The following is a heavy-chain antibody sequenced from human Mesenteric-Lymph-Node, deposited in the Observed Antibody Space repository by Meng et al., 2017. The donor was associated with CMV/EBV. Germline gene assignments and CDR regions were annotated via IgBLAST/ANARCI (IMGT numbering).Heavy chain of an antibody. D-gene: IGHD3-10*01. V-gene: IGHV4-30-4*08. CDR2: IYSSGTT. Sequence: SETLSLTCTVSGGSIRSGDYYWSWLRQPPGKGLEWIGFIYSSGTTHYNPSLESRVTISGDTSKNQFSLKLTSVTVADTAVYYCARDEVVRGYYYGMDVWGQGTTVTVSS. CDR1: GGSIRSGDYY. CDR3: ARDEVVRGYYYGMDV. J-gene: IGHJ6*02.